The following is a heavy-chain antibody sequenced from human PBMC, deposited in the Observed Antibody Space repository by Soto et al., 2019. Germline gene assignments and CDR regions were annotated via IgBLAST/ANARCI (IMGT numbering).Heavy chain of an antibody. Sequence: GGSLRLSCAASGFTFSSYAMSWVRQAPGKGLEWVSAISGSGGRTYYADSVKGRFTISRDNSKNTLYLQRNSPRAEDTAVYYCAKICPTSMITFGGVIVQSESFDYWGQRTRDTVS. J-gene: IGHJ4*02. CDR2: ISGSGGRT. V-gene: IGHV3-23*01. CDR1: GFTFSSYA. CDR3: AKICPTSMITFGGVIVQSESFDY. D-gene: IGHD3-16*02.